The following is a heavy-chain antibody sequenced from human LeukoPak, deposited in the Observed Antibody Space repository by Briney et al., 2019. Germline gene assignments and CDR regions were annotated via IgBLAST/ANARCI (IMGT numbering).Heavy chain of an antibody. CDR2: IIPIFGTA. D-gene: IGHD3-10*01. Sequence: ASVKVSCKASGGTFSSYAISWVRQAPGQGLEWMGGIIPIFGTANYAQKFQGRVTITTDESTSTAYMELSSLRSEDTAVYYCARDGGGYDYYGSGSHRFDPWGQGTLVTVSS. V-gene: IGHV1-69*05. CDR3: ARDGGGYDYYGSGSHRFDP. J-gene: IGHJ5*02. CDR1: GGTFSSYA.